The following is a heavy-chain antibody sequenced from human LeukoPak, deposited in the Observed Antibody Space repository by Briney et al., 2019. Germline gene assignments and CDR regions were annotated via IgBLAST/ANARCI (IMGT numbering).Heavy chain of an antibody. J-gene: IGHJ1*01. CDR3: ARSSVMAAAGTGRNQYFQH. CDR2: INAGNGNT. V-gene: IGHV1-3*01. Sequence: GASVKVSCKASGYTFTSYAMYWVRQAPGQRLEWMGWINAGNGNTKYSQKFQGRVTITRDTSASTAYMELSSLRSEDTAVYYCARSSVMAAAGTGRNQYFQHWGQGTLVTVSS. CDR1: GYTFTSYA. D-gene: IGHD6-13*01.